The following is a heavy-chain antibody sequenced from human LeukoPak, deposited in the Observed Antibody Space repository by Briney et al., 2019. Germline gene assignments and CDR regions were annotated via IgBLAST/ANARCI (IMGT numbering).Heavy chain of an antibody. CDR3: AKDLAVAYYDSSDDY. V-gene: IGHV3-30*18. CDR1: GFTFSTYG. D-gene: IGHD3-22*01. Sequence: PGGSLRLSCAASGFTFSTYGMHWVRQALDKGLEWVAVISYDGSDKYYADSVKGRFTISRDNSKNTLYLQMNSLRAEDTAVYYCAKDLAVAYYDSSDDYWGQGTLVTVSS. J-gene: IGHJ4*02. CDR2: ISYDGSDK.